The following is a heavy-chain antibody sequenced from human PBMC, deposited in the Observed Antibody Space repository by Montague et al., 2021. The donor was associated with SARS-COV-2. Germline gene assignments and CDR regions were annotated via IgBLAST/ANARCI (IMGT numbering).Heavy chain of an antibody. CDR2: TYYRSKWYY. V-gene: IGHV6-1*01. Sequence: CAISGDSVADNTAGWNGNRPAPSRRFQLLGRTYYRSKWYYDYAVXVKXRMTISPDTSKNQFSLQLSSVTPEDRAVYYCARDPRYSLSWSFDYWGQGTLVTVSS. CDR1: GDSVADNTAG. CDR3: ARDPRYSLSWSFDY. D-gene: IGHD6-13*01. J-gene: IGHJ4*02.